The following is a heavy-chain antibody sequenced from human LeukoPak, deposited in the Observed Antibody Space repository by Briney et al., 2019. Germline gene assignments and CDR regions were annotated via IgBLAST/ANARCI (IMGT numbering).Heavy chain of an antibody. CDR2: ISSSGSTI. J-gene: IGHJ4*02. CDR1: GFTFSSYE. Sequence: GGSLRLSCAASGFTFSSYEMKWVRQAPGKGLETVSYISSSGSTIYYADSVKGRFTISRDNAKNSLYLQMNSLRAEDTAVYYCARGGIAVAEFYFDYWGQGTLVTVSS. D-gene: IGHD6-19*01. CDR3: ARGGIAVAEFYFDY. V-gene: IGHV3-48*03.